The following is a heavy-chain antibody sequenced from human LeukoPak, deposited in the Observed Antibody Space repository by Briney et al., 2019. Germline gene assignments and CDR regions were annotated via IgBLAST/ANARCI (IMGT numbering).Heavy chain of an antibody. J-gene: IGHJ4*02. CDR1: GFTFSSYA. CDR3: VRDEGLYSPTWYAFDY. CDR2: MTSSGAYT. D-gene: IGHD3-16*01. Sequence: GGSLRLSCAASGFTFSSYAMSWGRGAQGKGQEWVSAMTSSGAYTFYADSGKGRLTISRDNSRNTLYLQMTSLRAEDTAIYYCVRDEGLYSPTWYAFDYWGQGTLVTVSS. V-gene: IGHV3-23*01.